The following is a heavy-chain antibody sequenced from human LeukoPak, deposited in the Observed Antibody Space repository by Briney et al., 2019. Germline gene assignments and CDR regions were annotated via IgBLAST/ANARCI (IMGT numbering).Heavy chain of an antibody. CDR2: INHSGST. CDR1: GGSFSGYY. D-gene: IGHD5-24*01. Sequence: SETLSLTCAVYGGSFSGYYWSWIRQPPGKGLEWIGEINHSGSTNYNPSLKSRVTISVDTSKNQFSLKLSSVTAADTAVYYCASGAMATTPFFDYWGQGTLVTVSS. CDR3: ASGAMATTPFFDY. V-gene: IGHV4-34*01. J-gene: IGHJ4*02.